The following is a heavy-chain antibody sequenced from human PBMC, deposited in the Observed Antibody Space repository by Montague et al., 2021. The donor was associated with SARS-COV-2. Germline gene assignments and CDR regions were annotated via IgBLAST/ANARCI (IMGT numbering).Heavy chain of an antibody. CDR1: GGSISNYY. Sequence: SETLSLTCIVSGGSISNYYWSWIRQPPGRGLEWIGYIYYSGSTYYSPSLKSRVTISLDTSKNQFSLKVTSVTAADTAVYYCARGGGYYNYGLDVWGPGTTVPAPS. CDR3: ARGGGYYNYGLDV. CDR2: IYYSGST. D-gene: IGHD3-22*01. V-gene: IGHV4-59*01. J-gene: IGHJ6*02.